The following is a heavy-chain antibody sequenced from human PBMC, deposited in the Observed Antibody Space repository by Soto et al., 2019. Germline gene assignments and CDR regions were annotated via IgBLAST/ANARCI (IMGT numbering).Heavy chain of an antibody. CDR3: ATTSRGSYFQGGYYYYGMDV. D-gene: IGHD1-26*01. CDR1: GGTFSSYA. Sequence: SVKVSCKASGGTFSSYAISWVRQAPGQGLEWMGGIIPIFGTANYAQKFQGRVTINADESTRTAYMELSSLRSEDTAVYYCATTSRGSYFQGGYYYYGMDVWGQGTTVTV. V-gene: IGHV1-69*13. CDR2: IIPIFGTA. J-gene: IGHJ6*02.